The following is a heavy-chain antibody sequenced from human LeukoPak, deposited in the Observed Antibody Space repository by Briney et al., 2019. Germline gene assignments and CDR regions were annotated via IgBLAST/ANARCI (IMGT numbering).Heavy chain of an antibody. J-gene: IGHJ3*02. CDR2: INPNSGGT. D-gene: IGHD3-3*01. CDR3: ARYVGFGVVNVDAFDI. CDR1: GYTFTGYY. Sequence: ASVKVSCKASGYTFTGYYMHWVRQAPGQGLESMGWINPNSGGTNYAQKFQGRVTMTRDTSISTAYMELSRLRSDDTAVYYCARYVGFGVVNVDAFDIWGQGTMVTVSS. V-gene: IGHV1-2*02.